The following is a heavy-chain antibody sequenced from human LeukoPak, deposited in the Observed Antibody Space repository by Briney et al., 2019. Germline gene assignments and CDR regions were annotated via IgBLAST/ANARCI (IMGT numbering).Heavy chain of an antibody. Sequence: SETLSLTRAVYGVSFSGYYWSWIRQPPGKGLEWMGEINHSGSTNHNPPLKARVTISVDTPKKQFSLNLSSVTAADTAVYYCARLPRPTEGWYNRFDPWGQGTLVTVSS. CDR1: GVSFSGYY. CDR2: INHSGST. CDR3: ARLPRPTEGWYNRFDP. D-gene: IGHD1-14*01. J-gene: IGHJ5*02. V-gene: IGHV4-34*01.